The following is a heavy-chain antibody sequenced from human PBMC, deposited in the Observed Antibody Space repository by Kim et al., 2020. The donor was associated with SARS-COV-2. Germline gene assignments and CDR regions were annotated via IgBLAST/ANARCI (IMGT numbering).Heavy chain of an antibody. Sequence: SETLSLTCTVSGGSISSGGYYWSWIRQHPGKGLEWIGYIYYSGSTYYNPSLKSRVTISVDTSKNQFSLKLSSVTAADTAVYYCARAIKGLLWFGEFPDKVYFDYWGQGTLVTVSS. CDR3: ARAIKGLLWFGEFPDKVYFDY. V-gene: IGHV4-31*03. CDR2: IYYSGST. J-gene: IGHJ4*02. D-gene: IGHD3-10*01. CDR1: GGSISSGGYY.